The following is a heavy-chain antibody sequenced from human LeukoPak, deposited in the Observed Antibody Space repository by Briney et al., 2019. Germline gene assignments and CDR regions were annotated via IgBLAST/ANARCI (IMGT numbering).Heavy chain of an antibody. CDR2: IWYDGSNK. CDR1: GFTFSNYD. Sequence: GGSLRLSCAASGFTFSNYDIHWVRQAPGKGLEWVAAIWYDGSNKYYADSVKGRFTISRDNSKNTLYLQMNSLRAEDTAVYYCARENIVGATSFDYWGQGTLVTVSS. J-gene: IGHJ4*02. V-gene: IGHV3-33*08. D-gene: IGHD1-26*01. CDR3: ARENIVGATSFDY.